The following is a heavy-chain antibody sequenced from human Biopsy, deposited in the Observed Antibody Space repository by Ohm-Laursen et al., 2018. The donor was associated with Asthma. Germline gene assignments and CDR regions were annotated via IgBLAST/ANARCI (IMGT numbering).Heavy chain of an antibody. J-gene: IGHJ5*02. Sequence: TLSLTCTVYGGYLPWSYLNWIRPPPGKGLGWICYIHNSGNTNYNPSLKSRVTISLDTSKNHFSLRLSFVTAADTAVYFCARGQGRGIQLWSLDPWGQGILVTVSS. CDR2: IHNSGNT. CDR3: ARGQGRGIQLWSLDP. D-gene: IGHD5-18*01. CDR1: GGYLPWSY. V-gene: IGHV4-59*01.